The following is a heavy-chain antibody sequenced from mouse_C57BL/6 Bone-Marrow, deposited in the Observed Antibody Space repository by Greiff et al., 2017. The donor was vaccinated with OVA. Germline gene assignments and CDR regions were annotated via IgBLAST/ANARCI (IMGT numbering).Heavy chain of an antibody. CDR2: LNPGSGGT. Sequence: QVQLQPSGAELVRPGTSVKVSCKASGYAFTNYLIAWVKQRPGQGIEWIGVLNPGSGGTTYNANFKGKATLTADKSSSTAYMQLSSLTSEDSAVYFCARSWYYFDDWGQGTTLTVSS. J-gene: IGHJ2*01. CDR1: GYAFTNYL. CDR3: ARSWYYFDD. V-gene: IGHV1-54*01.